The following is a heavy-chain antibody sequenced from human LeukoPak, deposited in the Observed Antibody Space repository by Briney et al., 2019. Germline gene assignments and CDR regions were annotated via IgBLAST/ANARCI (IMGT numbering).Heavy chain of an antibody. V-gene: IGHV3-33*01. CDR1: GFTFSTYV. J-gene: IGHJ4*02. Sequence: GGSLRLSCAASGFTFSTYVIHWVRQAPGKGLEWVALIWHDGSNKYYGDSVKDRFTISRDNSKNTLYLQIHSLRDEDTAVYYCARDRGYTYGHPLDYWGQGTLVTVSS. CDR2: IWHDGSNK. D-gene: IGHD5-18*01. CDR3: ARDRGYTYGHPLDY.